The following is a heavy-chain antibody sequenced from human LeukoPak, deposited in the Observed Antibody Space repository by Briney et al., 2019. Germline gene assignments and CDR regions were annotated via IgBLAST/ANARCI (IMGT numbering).Heavy chain of an antibody. D-gene: IGHD3-10*01. CDR1: GYSISSGYF. V-gene: IGHV4-38-2*02. CDR2: INHSGTT. Sequence: SETLSLTCTVSGYSISSGYFWGWIRQPPGKGLEWIGEINHSGTTNYNPSLKSRVTISVDTSKNQFSLKLSSVTAADTAVYYCARVPVVTMVRTRSGYYYYMDVWGKGTTVTVSS. CDR3: ARVPVVTMVRTRSGYYYYMDV. J-gene: IGHJ6*03.